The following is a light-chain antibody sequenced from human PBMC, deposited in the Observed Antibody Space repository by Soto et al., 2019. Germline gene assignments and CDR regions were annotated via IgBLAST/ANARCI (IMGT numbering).Light chain of an antibody. CDR3: SSYTMTTLVV. CDR1: SSDIGAYNR. Sequence: QLVLTQPASVSGSPGQSITISCTGTSSDIGAYNRVSWYQQYPGKAPKLLIYDVSIRPSGVSNHFSGSKSGNAASLTISGLRAEDEADYYCSSYTMTTLVVFGGGTKLTVL. CDR2: DVS. V-gene: IGLV2-14*01. J-gene: IGLJ2*01.